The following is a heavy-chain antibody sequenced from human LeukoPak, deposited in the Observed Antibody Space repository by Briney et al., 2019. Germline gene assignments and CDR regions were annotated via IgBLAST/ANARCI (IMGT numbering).Heavy chain of an antibody. CDR3: ARGGHLVVVAALDP. J-gene: IGHJ5*02. V-gene: IGHV3-30*14. Sequence: GGSLRLSCAASGFTFSSYAMHWVRQAPGKGLEWVAALSYDGSDTYYADSVKGRFIISRDNSKDTLYLQMNSLRPEDTAVYYCARGGHLVVVAALDPWGQGTLVTVSS. CDR2: LSYDGSDT. CDR1: GFTFSSYA. D-gene: IGHD2-21*02.